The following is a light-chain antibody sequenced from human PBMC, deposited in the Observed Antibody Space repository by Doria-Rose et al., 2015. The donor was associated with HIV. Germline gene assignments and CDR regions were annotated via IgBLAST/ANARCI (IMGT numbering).Light chain of an antibody. Sequence: TQSPSSLSASVGDRVTITCRASQNINRFLNWYQQKPGKVPKVLIYAASSLQSGVPSRFGGSGSGTDFTLTISSLQPEDFATYYCQQSFSTPRTFGQGTKVEIK. CDR2: AAS. V-gene: IGKV1-39*01. CDR3: QQSFSTPRT. CDR1: QNINRF. J-gene: IGKJ1*01.